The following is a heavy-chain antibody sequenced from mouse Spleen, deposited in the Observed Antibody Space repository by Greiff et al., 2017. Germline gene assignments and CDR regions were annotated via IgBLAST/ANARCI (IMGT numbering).Heavy chain of an antibody. CDR3: TTGYDEVFAY. D-gene: IGHD2-14*01. V-gene: IGHV14-4*01. CDR1: GLNIKDDY. CDR2: IDPENGDT. Sequence: VQLQQSGAELVRPGASVKLSCTASGLNIKDDYMHWVKQRPEQGLEWIGWIDPENGDTEYASKFQGKATITADTSSNTAYLQLSSLTSEDTAVYYCTTGYDEVFAYWGQGTLVTVSA. J-gene: IGHJ3*01.